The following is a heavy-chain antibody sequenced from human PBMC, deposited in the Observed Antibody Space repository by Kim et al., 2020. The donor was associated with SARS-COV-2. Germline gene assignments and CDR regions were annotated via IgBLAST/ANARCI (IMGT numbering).Heavy chain of an antibody. CDR1: GDSISSINW. D-gene: IGHD6-6*01. J-gene: IGHJ6*02. V-gene: IGHV4-4*02. CDR2: IYQSGST. Sequence: SETLSLTCAVSGDSISSINWWSWVRQPPGKGLEWIGEIYQSGSTNYNPSLKSRVTISVDKSKNQFSLKLSSVTAADTAVYYCARGLARPPNDYYYGMDVWGQGTTVTVSS. CDR3: ARGLARPPNDYYYGMDV.